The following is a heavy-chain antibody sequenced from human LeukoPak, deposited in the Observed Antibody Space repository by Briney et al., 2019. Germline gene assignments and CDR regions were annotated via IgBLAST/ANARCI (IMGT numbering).Heavy chain of an antibody. V-gene: IGHV3-23*01. CDR2: ISPSAAST. D-gene: IGHD3-22*01. J-gene: IGHJ4*02. Sequence: QSGGSLRLSFAASGFTFSSYAMNWVRQAPGKGLEWVSTISPSAASTYYADSVKGRFTISRDNSKNTLYLQMNSLRAEDTAVYYCARKFPDSSGYYYDFDYWGQGTLVTVSS. CDR3: ARKFPDSSGYYYDFDY. CDR1: GFTFSSYA.